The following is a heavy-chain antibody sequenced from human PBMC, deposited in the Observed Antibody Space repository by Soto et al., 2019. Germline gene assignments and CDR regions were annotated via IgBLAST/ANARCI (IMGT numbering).Heavy chain of an antibody. CDR1: GFTFSSYE. CDR3: ARGHKGGYYYYGMDV. V-gene: IGHV3-48*03. CDR2: ISSSGSTI. J-gene: IGHJ6*02. Sequence: GGSLRLSCAASGFTFSSYEMNWVRQAPGKGLEWVSYISSSGSTIYYADSVKGRFTISRDNAKNSLYLQMNSLRAEDTAVYYCARGHKGGYYYYGMDVWGQGTTVTV.